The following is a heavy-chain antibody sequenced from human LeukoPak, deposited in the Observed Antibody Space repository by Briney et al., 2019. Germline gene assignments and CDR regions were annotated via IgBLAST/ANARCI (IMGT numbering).Heavy chain of an antibody. J-gene: IGHJ3*02. CDR2: IIPIFGTA. D-gene: IGHD3-10*01. CDR3: ASSNYYGSGSPPQKAFDI. Sequence: GASVKVSCKASGGTFSSYAISWVRQAPGQGLEWMGGIIPIFGTANYAQKFQGRVTMTRDTSTSTVYMELSSLRSEDTAVYYCASSNYYGSGSPPQKAFDIWGQGTMVTVSS. CDR1: GGTFSSYA. V-gene: IGHV1-69*05.